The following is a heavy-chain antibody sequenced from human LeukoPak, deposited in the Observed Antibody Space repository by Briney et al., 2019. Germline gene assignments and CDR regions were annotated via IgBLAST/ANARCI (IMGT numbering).Heavy chain of an antibody. CDR2: TNPNSGNT. V-gene: IGHV1-8*01. Sequence: VASVKVSCKASGYTFTSYDINWVRQATGQGLEWMGWTNPNSGNTGYAQKFQGRVTMTRNTSISTAYMELSSLRSEDTAVYYCARRRVYYYYYGMDVWGQGTTVTVSS. J-gene: IGHJ6*02. CDR3: ARRRVYYYYYGMDV. CDR1: GYTFTSYD.